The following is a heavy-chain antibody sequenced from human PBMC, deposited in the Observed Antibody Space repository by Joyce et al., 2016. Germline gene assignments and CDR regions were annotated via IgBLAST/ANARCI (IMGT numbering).Heavy chain of an antibody. Sequence: QVQLVESGGGVVQPGRSLGLACAVSGFTFWDFPMHWVRQAPGKGLGLLAVIWPDGSAKFYADSVGGRFTISRDNPKDTFYLQMNSLRVGDTAVYYCVKEGPNRGSTPGNTFDAWGQGTMVTVAS. V-gene: IGHV3-33*03. D-gene: IGHD1-26*01. CDR3: VKEGPNRGSTPGNTFDA. CDR1: GFTFWDFP. J-gene: IGHJ3*01. CDR2: IWPDGSAK.